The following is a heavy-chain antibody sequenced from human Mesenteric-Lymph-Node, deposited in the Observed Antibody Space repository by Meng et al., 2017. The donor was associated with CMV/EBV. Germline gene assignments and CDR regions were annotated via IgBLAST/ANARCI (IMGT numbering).Heavy chain of an antibody. CDR3: ARDAVVGPTSRSGIGYFDQ. J-gene: IGHJ4*02. D-gene: IGHD1-26*01. Sequence: GESLKISCAASGFTFSSYAMQWVRQAPGKGLEWVAVISFDASNKRYADSVKGRFAISRDNSKDTLYLEMNSLRTEDTAVYYCARDAVVGPTSRSGIGYFDQWGQGTLVTVSS. V-gene: IGHV3-30*01. CDR2: ISFDASNK. CDR1: GFTFSSYA.